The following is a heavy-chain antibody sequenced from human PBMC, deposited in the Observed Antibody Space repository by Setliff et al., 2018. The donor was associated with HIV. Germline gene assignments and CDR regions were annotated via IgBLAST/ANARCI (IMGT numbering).Heavy chain of an antibody. CDR2: ISSSSSTI. CDR1: GFTFSSYS. CDR3: ARGPNYYDSSGYYYVGY. V-gene: IGHV3-48*01. D-gene: IGHD3-22*01. Sequence: GGSLRLSCAASGFTFSSYSMNWVRQAPGKGLEWVSYISSSSSTIYYADSVKGRFTISRDNAKNSLYLQMNSLRAEDMAVYYCARGPNYYDSSGYYYVGYWGQGTLVTVSS. J-gene: IGHJ4*02.